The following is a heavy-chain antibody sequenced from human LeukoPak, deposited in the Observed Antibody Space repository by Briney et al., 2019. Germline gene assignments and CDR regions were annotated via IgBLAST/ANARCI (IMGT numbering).Heavy chain of an antibody. D-gene: IGHD4-11*01. CDR2: IYPGDSDT. J-gene: IGHJ3*02. CDR1: GYSFATYW. CDR3: ARDYSDYVGAFDI. Sequence: GESLKISCKGSGYSFATYWIGWVRQMPGKGLEWMGIIYPGDSDTRYSPSFQGQVTISADKSISTAYLQWSSLKASDTAMYYCARDYSDYVGAFDIWGQGTMVTVSS. V-gene: IGHV5-51*01.